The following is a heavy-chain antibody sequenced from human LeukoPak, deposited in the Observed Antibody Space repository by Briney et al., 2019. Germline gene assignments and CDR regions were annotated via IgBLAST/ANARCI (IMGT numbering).Heavy chain of an antibody. CDR1: GFTFSNYW. D-gene: IGHD3-9*01. CDR2: IDGERGST. J-gene: IGHJ6*02. Sequence: GGSLRLSCAASGFTFSNYWVHWVRQAPGTGLVGVSRIDGERGSTTYADSVKGRFTISRDNAKNSLYLQMNSLRAEDTALYYCAKDILTGWLNYYYGMDVWGQGTTVTVSS. V-gene: IGHV3-74*01. CDR3: AKDILTGWLNYYYGMDV.